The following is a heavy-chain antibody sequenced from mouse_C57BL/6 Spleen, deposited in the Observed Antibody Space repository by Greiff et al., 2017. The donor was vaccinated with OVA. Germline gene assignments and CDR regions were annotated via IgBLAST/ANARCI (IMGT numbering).Heavy chain of an antibody. CDR3: VRQGSSRQLRLGYYAMDY. D-gene: IGHD3-2*02. CDR1: GFSFNTYA. V-gene: IGHV10-1*01. Sequence: EVQRVESGGGLVQPKGSLKLSCAASGFSFNTYAMNWVRQAPGKGLEWVARIRSKSNNYATYYADSVKDRFTISRDDSESMLYLQMNNLKTEDTAMYYCVRQGSSRQLRLGYYAMDYWGQGTSVTVSS. J-gene: IGHJ4*01. CDR2: IRSKSNNYAT.